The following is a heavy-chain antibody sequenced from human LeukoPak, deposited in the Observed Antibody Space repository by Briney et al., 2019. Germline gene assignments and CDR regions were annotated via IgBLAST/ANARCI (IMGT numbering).Heavy chain of an antibody. Sequence: PSETLSLTCTVSGGSISSYYWRWIRQPPGKELEWIEYIYYSGSTNYNPSLKSRVTISVDTSKNQFSLKLSSVTAADTAVYYCARGDEAARPNSYYYYMVVWGKGTTVTVSS. J-gene: IGHJ6*03. V-gene: IGHV4-59*01. CDR2: IYYSGST. CDR1: GGSISSYY. CDR3: ARGDEAARPNSYYYYMVV. D-gene: IGHD6-6*01.